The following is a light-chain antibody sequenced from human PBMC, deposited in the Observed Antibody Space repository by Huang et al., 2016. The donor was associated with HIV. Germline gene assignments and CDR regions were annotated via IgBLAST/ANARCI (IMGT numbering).Light chain of an antibody. Sequence: IQMTQSPSTLSVSVGDRVTITCRASQIINHWMAWYPHKLGKAPELQIYKADGLQSEVPSRFSGSGSGTEFTLTISSLQPDGFATCYCQQYNSYSAPYTFGQGTQLEIK. J-gene: IGKJ2*01. CDR1: QIINHW. CDR2: KAD. CDR3: QQYNSYSAPYT. V-gene: IGKV1-5*03.